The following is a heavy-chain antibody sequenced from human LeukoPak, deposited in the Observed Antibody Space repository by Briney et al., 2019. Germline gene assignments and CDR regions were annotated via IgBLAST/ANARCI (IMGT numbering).Heavy chain of an antibody. Sequence: SETLSLTCSVYGKSFSGYYWSWIRQPPGKGLEWIGEINHSGSTNYKSSLKSRVTISLDTSKNQFSLKLTSVTAADTAVYYCAGGTYYGGPDYWGQGTLVTV. CDR3: AGGTYYGGPDY. D-gene: IGHD4-23*01. J-gene: IGHJ4*02. V-gene: IGHV4-34*01. CDR2: INHSGST. CDR1: GKSFSGYY.